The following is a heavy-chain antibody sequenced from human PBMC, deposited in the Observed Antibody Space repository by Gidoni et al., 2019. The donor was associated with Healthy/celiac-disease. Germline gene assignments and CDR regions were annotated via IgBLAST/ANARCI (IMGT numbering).Heavy chain of an antibody. CDR3: ARDLTVGSNAFDI. CDR2: EK. Sequence: EKYYVDSVKGRFTISRDNAKNSLYLQMNSLRAEDTAVYYCARDLTVGSNAFDIWGQGTMVTVSS. D-gene: IGHD3-10*01. V-gene: IGHV3-7*01. J-gene: IGHJ3*02.